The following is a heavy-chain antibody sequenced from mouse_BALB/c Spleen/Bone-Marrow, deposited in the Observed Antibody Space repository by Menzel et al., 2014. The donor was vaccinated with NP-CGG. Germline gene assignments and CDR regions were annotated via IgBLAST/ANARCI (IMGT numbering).Heavy chain of an antibody. V-gene: IGHV14-3*02. CDR2: IDPANGNT. D-gene: IGHD2-14*01. CDR1: GFNIKDTY. CDR3: ASYRYAWYFDV. Sequence: EVQLQQSGAELVKPGASVKLSCTASGFNIKDTYMHWVKQRPEQGLEWIGRIDPANGNTKYDPKFRGEATITADTSSNTAYLQLSSLTSEDTAVYYCASYRYAWYFDVWGAGTAVTVSS. J-gene: IGHJ1*01.